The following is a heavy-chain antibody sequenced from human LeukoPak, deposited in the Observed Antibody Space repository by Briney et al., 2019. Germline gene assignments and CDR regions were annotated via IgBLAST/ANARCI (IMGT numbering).Heavy chain of an antibody. V-gene: IGHV3-23*01. D-gene: IGHD1-26*01. CDR2: ISDGGGST. Sequence: GGSLRLSCAASGFTFSNYAMSWVRQAPGQGLEWVSAISDGGGSTYYADSVKGRFTISRDNSKNTLYLQMNSLRAEDTAVYYCAKGDTNYYYYYMDVWGKGTTVTVSS. J-gene: IGHJ6*03. CDR3: AKGDTNYYYYYMDV. CDR1: GFTFSNYA.